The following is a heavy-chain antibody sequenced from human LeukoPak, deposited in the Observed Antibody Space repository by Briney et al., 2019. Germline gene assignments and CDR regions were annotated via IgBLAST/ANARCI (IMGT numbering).Heavy chain of an antibody. CDR2: LDHRGTT. CDR1: GYSISIGHY. CDR3: ARDCPSGYFDY. Sequence: SETLSLTCSVPGYSISIGHYWGWIRQSPGKGLEWIGSLDHRGTTYYNPSVKSRVSISVDTSTNQFSLMLTSVTAADTAVYYCARDCPSGYFDYWGQGTLVTVSS. J-gene: IGHJ4*02. V-gene: IGHV4-38-2*02. D-gene: IGHD3-10*01.